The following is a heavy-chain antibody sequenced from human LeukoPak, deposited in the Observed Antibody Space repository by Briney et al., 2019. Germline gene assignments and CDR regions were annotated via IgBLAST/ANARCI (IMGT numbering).Heavy chain of an antibody. V-gene: IGHV6-1*01. D-gene: IGHD6-13*01. CDR1: GDSVSSNSAA. Sequence: SQTLSLTCAISGDSVSSNSAAWNWIRQSPSRGLEWLGRTYYRSKWYNDYAVSVKSRITINPDTSKNQFSLQLNSVTPEDTAVYYCAREISSGSWYLSSSDNWFDPWGQGTLVTVSS. CDR2: TYYRSKWYN. CDR3: AREISSGSWYLSSSDNWFDP. J-gene: IGHJ5*02.